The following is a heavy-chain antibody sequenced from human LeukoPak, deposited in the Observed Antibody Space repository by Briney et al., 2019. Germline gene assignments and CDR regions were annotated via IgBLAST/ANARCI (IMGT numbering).Heavy chain of an antibody. Sequence: PGGSLRLSCVVSGLTFSSYSMTWVRQAPGKGLEWVSGISASGGEKWYPDSVKGRFTISRDNSKNTLFLQMNSLRVEDTAIYYCAKDAAGPEYWGRGTLVTVSS. J-gene: IGHJ4*02. CDR3: AKDAAGPEY. V-gene: IGHV3-23*01. D-gene: IGHD6-13*01. CDR2: ISASGGEK. CDR1: GLTFSSYS.